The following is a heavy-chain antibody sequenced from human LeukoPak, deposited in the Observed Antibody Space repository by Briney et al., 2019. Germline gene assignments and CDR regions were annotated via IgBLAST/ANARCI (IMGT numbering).Heavy chain of an antibody. CDR2: IYYSGST. CDR3: ARDTTGYFVY. V-gene: IGHV4-31*03. Sequence: TSETLSLTCTVPGGSVSSGGYYWSWIRQHPGRGLEWIGYIYYSGSTYYNPSLKSRVTISVDTSKNQFSLKLSSVTAADTAVYYCARDTTGYFVYWGQGTLVTVSS. CDR1: GGSVSSGGYY. J-gene: IGHJ4*02. D-gene: IGHD1-26*01.